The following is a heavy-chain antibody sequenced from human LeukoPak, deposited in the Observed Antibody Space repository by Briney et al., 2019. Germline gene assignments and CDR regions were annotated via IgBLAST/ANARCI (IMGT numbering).Heavy chain of an antibody. CDR2: ISGSGGST. Sequence: GGSLRLSCTASGFTFSSYAMSWVRQAPGKGLEWVSAISGSGGSTYYADSVKGRFTISRDNSKNTLDLQMNSLRAEDTAVYYCAKNEVVSTLVYYFGHWGQGTLVTVSS. D-gene: IGHD2-15*01. CDR3: AKNEVVSTLVYYFGH. J-gene: IGHJ4*02. CDR1: GFTFSSYA. V-gene: IGHV3-23*01.